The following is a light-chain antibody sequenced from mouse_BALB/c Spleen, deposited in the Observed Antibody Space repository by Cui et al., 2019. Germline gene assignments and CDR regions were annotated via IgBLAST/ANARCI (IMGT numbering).Light chain of an antibody. Sequence: EILLTQSPAIIAASPGEKVTITCSASSSVSYMNWYQQKPGSSPKIWIYGISNLASGVPARFSGSGSGTSFSFTINSMEAEDVATYYCQQRSSYPPMLTFGAGTKLELK. CDR3: QQRSSYPPMLT. V-gene: IGKV4-90*01. CDR2: GIS. CDR1: SSVSY. J-gene: IGKJ5*01.